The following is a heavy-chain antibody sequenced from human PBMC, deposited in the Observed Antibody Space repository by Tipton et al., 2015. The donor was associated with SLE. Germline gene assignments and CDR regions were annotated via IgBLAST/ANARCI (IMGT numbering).Heavy chain of an antibody. CDR2: ISYDGSNN. V-gene: IGHV3-30*04. CDR1: GFTFSIYT. Sequence: SLRLSCAASGFTFSIYTMHWVRQAPGKGLEWVAVISYDGSNNYYADSVKGRFTISRDNSKNTLFLQMNSLRAEDTAVYYCASTPGSYYGLGDWGQGTLVTVSS. J-gene: IGHJ4*02. D-gene: IGHD3-10*01. CDR3: ASTPGSYYGLGD.